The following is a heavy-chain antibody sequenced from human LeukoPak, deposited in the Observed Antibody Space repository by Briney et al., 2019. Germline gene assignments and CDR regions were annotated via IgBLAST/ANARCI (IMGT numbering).Heavy chain of an antibody. Sequence: ASVKVSCKASGGTFSSYAISWVRQAPGQGLEWMGGIIPIFGTANCAQKFQGRVTITADESTSTAYMELSSLRSEDTAVYYCARGPYSSGWYSDYWGQGTLVTVSS. J-gene: IGHJ4*02. CDR1: GGTFSSYA. V-gene: IGHV1-69*13. CDR2: IIPIFGTA. D-gene: IGHD6-19*01. CDR3: ARGPYSSGWYSDY.